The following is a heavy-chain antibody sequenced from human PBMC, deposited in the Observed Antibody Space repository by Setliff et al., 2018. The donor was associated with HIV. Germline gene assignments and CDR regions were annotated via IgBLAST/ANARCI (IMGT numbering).Heavy chain of an antibody. V-gene: IGHV1-69*13. CDR1: GGTFSSYA. Sequence: SVKVSCKASGGTFSSYAISWVRQAPGQGLEWMGGNIPIFGTANYAQKFQGRVTITADESTSTAYMELSSLRSEDTAVYYCARVTYCGGDCYYFDYWGQGTLVTV. CDR2: NIPIFGTA. D-gene: IGHD2-21*02. CDR3: ARVTYCGGDCYYFDY. J-gene: IGHJ4*02.